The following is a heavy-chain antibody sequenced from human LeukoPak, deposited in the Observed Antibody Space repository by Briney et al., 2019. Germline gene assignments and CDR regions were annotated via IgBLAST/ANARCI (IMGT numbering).Heavy chain of an antibody. CDR3: ARVPREGIAVAGDY. D-gene: IGHD6-19*01. CDR2: ISGSGGST. Sequence: GGSLRLSCAASGFTFSSYAMSWVRQAPGKGLEWVSAISGSGGSTYYADSVKGRFTISRDNSKNTLYLQMNSPGAEDTAVYYCARVPREGIAVAGDYWGQGTLVTVSS. V-gene: IGHV3-23*01. CDR1: GFTFSSYA. J-gene: IGHJ4*02.